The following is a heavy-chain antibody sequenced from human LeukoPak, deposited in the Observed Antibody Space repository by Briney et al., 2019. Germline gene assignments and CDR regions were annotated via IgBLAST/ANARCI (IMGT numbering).Heavy chain of an antibody. CDR3: ARVRSGGWYDPVDY. J-gene: IGHJ4*02. V-gene: IGHV3-21*04. CDR2: ISSTSSYI. D-gene: IGHD6-19*01. CDR1: GFTFSTYS. Sequence: GGSLRLSCAASGFTFSTYSMNWVRQAPGKGLEWVSSISSTSSYIYYADSLKGRFTISRDNAKNSLYLQMNNLRAEDTALYYCARVRSGGWYDPVDYWGQGTLVTVSS.